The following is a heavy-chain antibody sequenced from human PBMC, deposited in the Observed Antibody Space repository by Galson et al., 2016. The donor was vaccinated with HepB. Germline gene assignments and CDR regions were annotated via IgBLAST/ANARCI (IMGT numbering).Heavy chain of an antibody. CDR2: IIPLFGTG. Sequence: KASGGTVSIYAFSWVRQAPGQGLEWMGGIIPLFGTGNYAQKFQGRVTITADESTSTAYMELSSLRSEDTAVYYCARDVDGHNFYFDYWGQGTLVTVSS. D-gene: IGHD5-24*01. V-gene: IGHV1-69*01. CDR1: GGTVSIYA. CDR3: ARDVDGHNFYFDY. J-gene: IGHJ4*02.